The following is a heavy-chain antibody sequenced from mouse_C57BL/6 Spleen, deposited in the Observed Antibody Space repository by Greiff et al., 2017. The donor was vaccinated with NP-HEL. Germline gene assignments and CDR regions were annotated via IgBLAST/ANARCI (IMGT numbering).Heavy chain of an antibody. CDR3: ARSGLLWAY. Sequence: VQLQQSGPELVKPGASVKIPCKASGYTFTDYNMDWVKQSHGKSLEWIGDINPNNGGTIYNQKFKGKATLTVDKSSSTAYMELRSLTSEDTAVYYCARSGLLWAYWGQGTLVTVSA. CDR1: GYTFTDYN. J-gene: IGHJ3*01. CDR2: INPNNGGT. D-gene: IGHD2-10*01. V-gene: IGHV1-18*01.